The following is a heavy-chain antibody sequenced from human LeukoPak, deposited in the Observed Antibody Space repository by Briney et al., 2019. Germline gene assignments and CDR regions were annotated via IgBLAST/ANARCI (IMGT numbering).Heavy chain of an antibody. J-gene: IGHJ4*02. CDR3: ARVIRDDFWSGPTGY. Sequence: GASVKVSCKASGYTFTSYGISWVRQAPGQGLERMGWISAYNGNTNYAQKLQGRVTMTTDTSTSTAYMELRSLRSDDTAVYYCARVIRDDFWSGPTGYWGQGTLVTVSS. CDR2: ISAYNGNT. CDR1: GYTFTSYG. V-gene: IGHV1-18*01. D-gene: IGHD3-3*01.